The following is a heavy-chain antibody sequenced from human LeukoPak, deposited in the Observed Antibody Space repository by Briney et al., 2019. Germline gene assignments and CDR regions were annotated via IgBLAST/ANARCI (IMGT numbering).Heavy chain of an antibody. CDR3: TILGYTYGRFDY. Sequence: GGSLRLSCAASGFTFSSYEMNWVRQAPGKGLEWVGRIKSITDGGTTDYAAPVKGRITISRDDSKNTLYLQMNSLKTEDTAVYYCTILGYTYGRFDYWGQGTLVTVSS. D-gene: IGHD5-18*01. CDR2: IKSITDGGTT. CDR1: GFTFSSYE. V-gene: IGHV3-15*01. J-gene: IGHJ4*02.